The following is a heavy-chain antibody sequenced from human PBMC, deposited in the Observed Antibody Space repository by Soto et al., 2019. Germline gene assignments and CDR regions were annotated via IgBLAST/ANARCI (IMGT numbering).Heavy chain of an antibody. D-gene: IGHD3-22*01. V-gene: IGHV3-21*01. Sequence: GGSLRLSCAASGFTFSSYSMNWVRQAPGKGLEWVSSISSSSSYIYYADSVKGRFTISRDNAKNSLYLQMNSLRAEDTAVYYRARDLEYYDSSGYKPLDYWGQGTLVTVSS. J-gene: IGHJ4*02. CDR1: GFTFSSYS. CDR3: ARDLEYYDSSGYKPLDY. CDR2: ISSSSSYI.